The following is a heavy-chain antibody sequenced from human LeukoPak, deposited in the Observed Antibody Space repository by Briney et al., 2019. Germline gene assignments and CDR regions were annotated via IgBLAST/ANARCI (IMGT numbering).Heavy chain of an antibody. V-gene: IGHV4-38-2*02. CDR1: GYSISSDYY. Sequence: SETLSLTCTVSGYSISSDYYWGWIRPPPGKGLEWIGSIHHSGRTYYNPSLKSRVTISIDTSKNQFSLKLSSVTAADTAVYYCARDHLANLASRLFDPWGQGTLVTVSS. J-gene: IGHJ5*02. D-gene: IGHD3-3*01. CDR2: IHHSGRT. CDR3: ARDHLANLASRLFDP.